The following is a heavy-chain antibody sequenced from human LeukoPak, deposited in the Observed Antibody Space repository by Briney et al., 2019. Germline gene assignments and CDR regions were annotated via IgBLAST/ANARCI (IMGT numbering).Heavy chain of an antibody. V-gene: IGHV4-59*01. D-gene: IGHD2-2*01. CDR1: GGSISSYY. Sequence: SETLSLTCTVSGGSISSYYWSWVRQPPGKGLEWIGYIYYSGSTNYNPSLKSRVTISVDTSKNQFSLKLSSVTAAVTAVYYCARDALYCSSTSCYRYWYFDLWGRGTLVTVSS. J-gene: IGHJ2*01. CDR2: IYYSGST. CDR3: ARDALYCSSTSCYRYWYFDL.